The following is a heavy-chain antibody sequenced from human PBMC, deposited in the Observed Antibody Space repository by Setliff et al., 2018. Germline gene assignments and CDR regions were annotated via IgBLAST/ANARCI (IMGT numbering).Heavy chain of an antibody. Sequence: ASVKVSCKTSGYTFTDFYIQWVRQAPGQGLEWMGWINPYTGDTDYAPKFQGRVTVTRDTSVTTAYMDLTRLTPDDTAVYYCARGGSIYDHVWGSYRFVDSWGQGTLVTVSS. V-gene: IGHV1-2*02. CDR3: ARGGSIYDHVWGSYRFVDS. J-gene: IGHJ4*02. CDR1: GYTFTDFY. CDR2: INPYTGDT. D-gene: IGHD3-16*02.